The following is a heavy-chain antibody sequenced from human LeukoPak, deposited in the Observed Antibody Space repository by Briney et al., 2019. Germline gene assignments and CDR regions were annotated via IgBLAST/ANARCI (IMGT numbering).Heavy chain of an antibody. CDR3: AKEGLEGSGYFGY. V-gene: IGHV3-23*01. J-gene: IGHJ4*02. CDR1: GFTFSNYW. CDR2: ISGSGGST. D-gene: IGHD3-22*01. Sequence: GGSLRLSCAASGFTFSNYWMSWVRQAPGKGLEWVSAISGSGGSTYYADSVKGRFTISRDNSKNTLYLQMNSLRAEDTAVYYCAKEGLEGSGYFGYWGQGTLVTVSS.